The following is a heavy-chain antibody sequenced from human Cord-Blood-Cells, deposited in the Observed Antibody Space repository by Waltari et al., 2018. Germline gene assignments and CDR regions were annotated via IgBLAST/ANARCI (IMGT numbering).Heavy chain of an antibody. CDR1: GYTLTALS. J-gene: IGHJ4*02. D-gene: IGHD2-21*01. CDR3: ATGLSIPPYYFDY. V-gene: IGHV1-24*01. CDR2: FDPEDGET. Sequence: QVQLVQSGAEVKKPGASVKVSFKTSGYTLTALSMTWCRQAPGKGLEWMGGFDPEDGETIYAQKFQGRVTMTEDTSTDTAYMELSSLRSEDTAVYYCATGLSIPPYYFDYWGQGTLVTVSS.